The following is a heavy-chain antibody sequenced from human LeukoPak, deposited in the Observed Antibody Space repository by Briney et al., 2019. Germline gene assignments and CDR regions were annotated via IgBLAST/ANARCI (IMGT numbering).Heavy chain of an antibody. CDR1: GFTFSSYS. CDR3: ARDQNWNPLWFDP. Sequence: GGSLRLSCAASGFTFSSYSMNWVRQAPGKGLEWVSSISSSSSYIYYADSVKGRFTISRDNAKNSLYLQMNSLRAEDTAVYYCARDQNWNPLWFDPWGQGTLVTVSS. V-gene: IGHV3-21*01. CDR2: ISSSSSYI. J-gene: IGHJ5*02. D-gene: IGHD1-1*01.